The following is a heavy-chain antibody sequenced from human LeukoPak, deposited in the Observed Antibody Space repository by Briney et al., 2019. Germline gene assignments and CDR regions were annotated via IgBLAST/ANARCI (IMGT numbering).Heavy chain of an antibody. J-gene: IGHJ4*02. Sequence: PGGSLRLSCAASGFTFSSYSMNWVRQAPGKGLEWVSSISSSSSYIYYADSVKGRFTMSRDIAKNSLYLQMNSLRAEDTAVYYCARVLEAASFDYWGQGTPVTVSS. D-gene: IGHD6-13*01. V-gene: IGHV3-21*01. CDR1: GFTFSSYS. CDR2: ISSSSSYI. CDR3: ARVLEAASFDY.